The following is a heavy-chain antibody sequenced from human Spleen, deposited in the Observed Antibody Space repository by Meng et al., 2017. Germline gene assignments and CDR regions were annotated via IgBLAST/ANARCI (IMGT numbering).Heavy chain of an antibody. Sequence: GGSLRLSCVASGFTLSNHEMNWVRQGPGKGLEWVSNISSSGGAIFYADSVKGRFTISRDNAKNSLYLQMNSLKVEDTATYYCVRGRGYCSGGGCYSRRFDPWGQGTLVTVSS. D-gene: IGHD2-15*01. J-gene: IGHJ5*02. CDR3: VRGRGYCSGGGCYSRRFDP. CDR1: GFTLSNHE. V-gene: IGHV3-48*03. CDR2: ISSSGGAI.